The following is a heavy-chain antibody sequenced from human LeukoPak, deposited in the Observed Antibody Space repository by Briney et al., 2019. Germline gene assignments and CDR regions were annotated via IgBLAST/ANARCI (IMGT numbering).Heavy chain of an antibody. CDR2: ISGSGGST. CDR1: GFTFSSYA. Sequence: GGSLRLSCAASGFTFSSYAMTWVRQAPGKGLEWVSAISGSGGSTYYADSVKGRFTISRDNSRNTPYLQMNSLRAEDTAVYYCAKGGRLRYFDDRVGYYGMDVWGQGTTVTVSS. J-gene: IGHJ6*02. CDR3: AKGGRLRYFDDRVGYYGMDV. V-gene: IGHV3-23*01. D-gene: IGHD3-9*01.